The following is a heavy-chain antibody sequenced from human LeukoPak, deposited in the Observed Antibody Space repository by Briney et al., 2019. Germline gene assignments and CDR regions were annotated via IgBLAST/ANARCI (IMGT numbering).Heavy chain of an antibody. Sequence: PSGTLSLTCTVSGGSINNYYWSWIRQPAGKGLEWIGRIYTSGSTNYNPSLKSRVTLSMDTSKNQFSLKLRSVTAADTAVYFCARFPYFEGFDYWGQGTQVIVSS. CDR3: ARFPYFEGFDY. CDR2: IYTSGST. D-gene: IGHD3-9*01. CDR1: GGSINNYY. V-gene: IGHV4-4*07. J-gene: IGHJ4*02.